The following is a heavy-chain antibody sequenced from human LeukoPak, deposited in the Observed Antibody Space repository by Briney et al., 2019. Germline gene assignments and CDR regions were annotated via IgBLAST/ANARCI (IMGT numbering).Heavy chain of an antibody. CDR1: GGTIRSQY. Sequence: SETLSLTCTGSGGTIRSQYWSWIRQPAGRGLEWLGRIYASGSTNYSPSLKSRVTMSLDTSKNQFSLKLFSVTAADTAVYFCARDVSSWPFFDSWGQGTQVTVSS. D-gene: IGHD6-13*01. CDR2: IYASGST. CDR3: ARDVSSWPFFDS. J-gene: IGHJ4*02. V-gene: IGHV4-4*07.